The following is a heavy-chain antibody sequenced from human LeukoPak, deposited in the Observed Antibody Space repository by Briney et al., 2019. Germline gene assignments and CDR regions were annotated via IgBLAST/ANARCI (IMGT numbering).Heavy chain of an antibody. CDR3: ARGGYITIFGVVIRAPYYFDY. D-gene: IGHD3-3*01. CDR1: GGSFSGYY. Sequence: SETLSLTCAVYGGSFSGYYWSWIRQPPGKGLEWIGEINHSGSTNYNPSLKGRVTISVDTSKNQFSLKLSSVTAADTAVYYCARGGYITIFGVVIRAPYYFDYWGQGTLVTVSS. J-gene: IGHJ4*02. V-gene: IGHV4-34*01. CDR2: INHSGST.